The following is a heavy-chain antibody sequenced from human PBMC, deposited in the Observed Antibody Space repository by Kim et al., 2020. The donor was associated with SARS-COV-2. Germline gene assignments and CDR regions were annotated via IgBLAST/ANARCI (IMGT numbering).Heavy chain of an antibody. CDR3: ASILTGYYSPGDY. Sequence: SETLSLTCTVSGGSISSGGYYCSWIRQHPGKGLEWIGYIYYSGSTYYNPSLKSRVTISVDTSKNQFSLKLSSVTAADTAVYYCASILTGYYSPGDYWGQGTLVTVSS. CDR1: GGSISSGGYY. CDR2: IYYSGST. V-gene: IGHV4-31*03. D-gene: IGHD3-9*01. J-gene: IGHJ4*02.